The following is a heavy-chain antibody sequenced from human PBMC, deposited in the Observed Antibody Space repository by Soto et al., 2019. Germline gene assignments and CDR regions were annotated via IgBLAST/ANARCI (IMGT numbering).Heavy chain of an antibody. CDR1: GLIVNNNY. CDR3: ARDPGYCSGGNCYRDMDV. Sequence: EMQLVESGGGLVNPGGSLRLSCAASGLIVNNNYMNWVRQAPGKGLEWVSVIHSGNSASYADSVMGRFTISRHNSKNMVYLQMNSMRAEDTAVYYCARDPGYCSGGNCYRDMDVWGKGTMVTVSS. V-gene: IGHV3-53*04. CDR2: IHSGNSA. D-gene: IGHD2-15*01. J-gene: IGHJ6*03.